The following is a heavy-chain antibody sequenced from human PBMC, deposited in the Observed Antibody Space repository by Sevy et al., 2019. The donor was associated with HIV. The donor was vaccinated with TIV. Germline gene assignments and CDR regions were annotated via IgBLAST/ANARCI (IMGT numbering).Heavy chain of an antibody. CDR1: GFTFSSYG. CDR2: IWYDGNNK. D-gene: IGHD3-22*01. CDR3: AKDVVVLIGDAFDI. V-gene: IGHV3-33*06. Sequence: GGSLRLSCAASGFTFSSYGMHWVRQTPGKGLEWVAVIWYDGNNKFYADSVKGRFTISRDNSKNTLYLQMNSLRAEDTAIYYCAKDVVVLIGDAFDIWGQGTMVTVSS. J-gene: IGHJ3*02.